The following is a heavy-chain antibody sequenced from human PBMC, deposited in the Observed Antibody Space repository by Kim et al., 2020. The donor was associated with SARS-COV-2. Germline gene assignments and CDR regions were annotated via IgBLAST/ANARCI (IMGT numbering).Heavy chain of an antibody. V-gene: IGHV4-34*01. J-gene: IGHJ4*02. Sequence: TNTTPSLKRRVTISVATSKNQFSLKLSSVTAADTAVYYCARGRVAGIFDYWGQGTLVTLSS. D-gene: IGHD6-19*01. CDR3: ARGRVAGIFDY. CDR2: T.